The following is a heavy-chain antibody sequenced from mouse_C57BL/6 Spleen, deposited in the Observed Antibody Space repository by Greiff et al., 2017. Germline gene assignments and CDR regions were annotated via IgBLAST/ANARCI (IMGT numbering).Heavy chain of an antibody. CDR3: ARGYYEYTRFAY. CDR2: IDPSDSYT. D-gene: IGHD2-4*01. Sequence: QVQLQQPGAELVKPGASVKLSCKASGYTFTSYWMQWVKQRPGQGLEWIGEIDPSDSYTNYNQKFKGKATLTVDTSSSTAYIQLSSLTSEDSAVYYCARGYYEYTRFAYWGQEALVTLSA. V-gene: IGHV1-50*01. J-gene: IGHJ3*01. CDR1: GYTFTSYW.